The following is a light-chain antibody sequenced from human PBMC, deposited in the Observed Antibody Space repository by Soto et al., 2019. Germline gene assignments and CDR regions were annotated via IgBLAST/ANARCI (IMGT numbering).Light chain of an antibody. V-gene: IGLV2-14*01. Sequence: QSALTQPASVSGSPGQSITISCTGTSSDVGGYNYVSWYQQHPGKAPKLMIYDVSNRPSGVSNRFSGSKSGNTASLTISGLQAEDGAGYYCSSYTSSNTYVFGTGTKVTVL. CDR3: SSYTSSNTYV. CDR1: SSDVGGYNY. J-gene: IGLJ1*01. CDR2: DVS.